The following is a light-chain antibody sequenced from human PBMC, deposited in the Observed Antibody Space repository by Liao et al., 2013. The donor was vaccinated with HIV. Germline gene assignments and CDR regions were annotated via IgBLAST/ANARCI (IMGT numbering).Light chain of an antibody. Sequence: SYVLTQPASVSVAPGNTATITCGGGKIGSESVHWYQQRSGQAPVLVIFHGIDRPSGIPERFSGSNSGNTATLTISGTQAMDEADYYCQAWDSSTVVFGGGTKLTVL. CDR2: HGI. CDR3: QAWDSSTVV. CDR1: KIGSES. V-gene: IGLV3-21*01. J-gene: IGLJ2*01.